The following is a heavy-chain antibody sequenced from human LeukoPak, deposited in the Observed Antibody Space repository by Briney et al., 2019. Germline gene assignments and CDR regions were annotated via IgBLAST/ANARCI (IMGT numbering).Heavy chain of an antibody. CDR2: IIPIFGTA. CDR3: ARPRYCSSTSCYYYMDV. CDR1: GGTFSSYA. V-gene: IGHV1-69*05. J-gene: IGHJ6*03. D-gene: IGHD2-2*01. Sequence: GASVKVSCKASGGTFSSYAISWVRQAPGQGLEWMGGIIPIFGTANYAQKFQGRVTITTDESTSTAYMELSSLRSEDTAEYYCARPRYCSSTSCYYYMDVWGKGTTVTVSS.